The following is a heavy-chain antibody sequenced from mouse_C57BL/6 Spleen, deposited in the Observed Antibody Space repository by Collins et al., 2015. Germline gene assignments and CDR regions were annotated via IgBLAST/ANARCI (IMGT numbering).Heavy chain of an antibody. J-gene: IGHJ4*01. CDR3: ARNSYDGYSGAMDY. Sequence: QVQLKQSGPGLVQPSQSLSITCTVSGFSFTAYGIHWVRQSPGKGLEWLGVIWSGGSTDYNAAFISRLSISKDDSKSQVFFKMNSLQADDTAIYYCARNSYDGYSGAMDYWGQGTSVTVSS. D-gene: IGHD2-3*01. V-gene: IGHV2-2*01. CDR2: IWSGGST. CDR1: GFSFTAYG.